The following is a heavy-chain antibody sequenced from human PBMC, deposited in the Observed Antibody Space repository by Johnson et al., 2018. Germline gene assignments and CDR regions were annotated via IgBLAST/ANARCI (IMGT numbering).Heavy chain of an antibody. D-gene: IGHD2-21*01. V-gene: IGHV3-9*01. CDR2: SSWNSGTI. CDR3: AKDRGGGAYYYHYMDV. J-gene: IGHJ6*03. CDR1: GFTFDDYA. Sequence: GQLVESGGGLVQPGRSLRLSCAASGFTFDDYALHWVRQAPGKGLEWVSGSSWNSGTIDYADSVKGRFTISRDNAKNSLYLQMNSLRAEDTAFYSCAKDRGGGAYYYHYMDVWGKGTTVTVSS.